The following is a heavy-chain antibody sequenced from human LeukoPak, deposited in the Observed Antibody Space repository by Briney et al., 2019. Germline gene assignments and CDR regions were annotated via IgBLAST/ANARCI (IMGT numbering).Heavy chain of an antibody. Sequence: GESLKISCEGSGYSFNTNWIGWVRQMPGKGLEWMGIIYPSDSDTTYSPSFQGQVTISADKSISTAYLQWSSLKASDTAMYYCARRDFSGSYYDYWGQGTLVTVSS. CDR2: IYPSDSDT. V-gene: IGHV5-51*01. CDR1: GYSFNTNW. J-gene: IGHJ4*02. D-gene: IGHD1-26*01. CDR3: ARRDFSGSYYDY.